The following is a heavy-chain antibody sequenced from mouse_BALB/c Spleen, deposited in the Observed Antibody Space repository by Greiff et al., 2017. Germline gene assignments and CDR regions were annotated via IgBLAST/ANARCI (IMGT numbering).Heavy chain of an antibody. D-gene: IGHD2-2*01. Sequence: EVKLMESGPGLVKPSQSLSLTCTVTGYSITSDYAWNWIRQFPGNKLEWMGYISYSGSTSYNPSLKSRISITRDTSKNQFFLQLNSVTTEDTATYYCAREGAIWLRRYFDVWGAGTTVTVSS. CDR1: GYSITSDYA. CDR2: ISYSGST. J-gene: IGHJ1*01. V-gene: IGHV3-2*02. CDR3: AREGAIWLRRYFDV.